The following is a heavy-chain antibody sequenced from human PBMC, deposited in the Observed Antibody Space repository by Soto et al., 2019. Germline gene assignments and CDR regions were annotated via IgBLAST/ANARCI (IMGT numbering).Heavy chain of an antibody. V-gene: IGHV2-5*02. J-gene: IGHJ4*02. Sequence: QITLKESGPTLVKPTQTLTLTCTFSGFSLSTSGVGVGWIRQPPGQALEWLALIYWDVDKRYSPSLKSRLTITKDTSKNPVVHTMTNMDPVDTATYYCAHRPSYCSGGSCYSGFDNWGQGTLVTVSS. D-gene: IGHD2-15*01. CDR2: IYWDVDK. CDR1: GFSLSTSGVG. CDR3: AHRPSYCSGGSCYSGFDN.